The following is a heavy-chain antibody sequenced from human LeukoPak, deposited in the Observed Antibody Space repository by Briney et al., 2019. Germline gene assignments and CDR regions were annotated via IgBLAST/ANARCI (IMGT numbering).Heavy chain of an antibody. CDR3: ARERVLWGSYREYFQH. Sequence: GGSLRLSCAASGFTFSSYWMSWVRQAPGKGLEWVANIKQDGSERYYVDSVKGRFTISRDNAKNSLYLQMNSLRAEDTAVYYCARERVLWGSYREYFQHWGQGTLVTVSS. D-gene: IGHD3-16*02. CDR1: GFTFSSYW. J-gene: IGHJ1*01. CDR2: IKQDGSER. V-gene: IGHV3-7*01.